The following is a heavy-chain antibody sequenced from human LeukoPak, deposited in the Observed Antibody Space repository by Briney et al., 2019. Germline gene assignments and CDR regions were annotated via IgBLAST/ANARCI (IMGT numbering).Heavy chain of an antibody. J-gene: IGHJ4*02. CDR1: GFTFSSYW. CDR2: INSDGSST. V-gene: IGHV3-74*01. D-gene: IGHD2/OR15-2a*01. Sequence: GGSLRLSCAASGFTFSSYWMHWVRQAPGKGLVWVSRINSDGSSTSYADSVKGRFTISRDNAKNTLYLQMNSLRAEDTAVYYCAKDLGNKGFPTLFDYWGQGTLVTVSS. CDR3: AKDLGNKGFPTLFDY.